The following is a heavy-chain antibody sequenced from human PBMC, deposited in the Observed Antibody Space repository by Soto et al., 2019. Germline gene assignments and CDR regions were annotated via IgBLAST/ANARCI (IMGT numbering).Heavy chain of an antibody. Sequence: SGPTLVNPTQTLTLTCTFSGFSLSTSGVGVGWIRQPPGKALEWLALIYWDDDKRYSPSLKSRLTITKDTSKNQVVLTMTNMDPVDTATYYCAHRLPGYDFWSGYPKLYYFDYWGQGTLVTVSS. CDR2: IYWDDDK. CDR1: GFSLSTSGVG. J-gene: IGHJ4*02. D-gene: IGHD3-3*01. V-gene: IGHV2-5*02. CDR3: AHRLPGYDFWSGYPKLYYFDY.